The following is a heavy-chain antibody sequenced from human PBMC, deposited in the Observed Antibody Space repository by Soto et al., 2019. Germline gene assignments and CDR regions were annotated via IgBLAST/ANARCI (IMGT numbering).Heavy chain of an antibody. D-gene: IGHD3-16*01. CDR2: INPNSGGT. J-gene: IGHJ6*02. CDR1: GYTFTGYY. Sequence: QVQLVQSGAEVKKPGASVKVSCKASGYTFTGYYMHWVRQAPGQGLEWMGWINPNSGGTNYAQKFQGWVTMTRDTSISTAYMELSRLRSDHTAVYYCARSPGGKGYYYYGLDVLGQGTTVTVSS. V-gene: IGHV1-2*04. CDR3: ARSPGGKGYYYYGLDV.